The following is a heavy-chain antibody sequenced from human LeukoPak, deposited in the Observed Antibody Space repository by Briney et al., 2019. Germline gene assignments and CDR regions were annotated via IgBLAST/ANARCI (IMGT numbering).Heavy chain of an antibody. J-gene: IGHJ6*03. V-gene: IGHV1-69*06. Sequence: SVKVSCKASGGTFSSYAINWVRQAPGQGPEWMGRIIPISGTINYEQKFQGRVTITADKSTSTAYMELSSLKSEDTAVYYCARDSGGPYYYYYYMDVWGKGTTITVPS. CDR1: GGTFSSYA. CDR3: ARDSGGPYYYYYYMDV. CDR2: IIPISGTI. D-gene: IGHD2-15*01.